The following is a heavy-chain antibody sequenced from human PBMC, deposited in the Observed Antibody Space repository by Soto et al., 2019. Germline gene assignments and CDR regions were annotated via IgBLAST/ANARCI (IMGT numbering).Heavy chain of an antibody. D-gene: IGHD3-3*01. CDR1: GGTFSSYT. J-gene: IGHJ3*02. CDR3: AICLFWSGYYDARGDAFDI. CDR2: IIPILGIA. V-gene: IGHV1-69*02. Sequence: ASVKVSCKASGGTFSSYTISWVRQAPGQGLEWMGRIIPILGIANYAQKFQGRVTITADKSTSTAYMELSSLRSEDTAVYYCAICLFWSGYYDARGDAFDIWGQGTMVTVSS.